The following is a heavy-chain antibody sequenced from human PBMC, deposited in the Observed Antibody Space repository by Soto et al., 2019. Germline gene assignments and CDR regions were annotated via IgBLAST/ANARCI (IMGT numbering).Heavy chain of an antibody. CDR2: ISGSGGDGGT. Sequence: PGGSLRLSCAASGFTLSSYAMSWVRQAPGKGLEWVSAISGSGGDGGTYYTDSVKGRFTISRDNSVTAADTAVYYCAGQTFTIAAASYGRSNWFDPWGPGTLVTVSS. D-gene: IGHD6-25*01. CDR3: SYGRSNWFDP. J-gene: IGHJ5*02. V-gene: IGHV3-23*01. CDR1: GFTLSSYA.